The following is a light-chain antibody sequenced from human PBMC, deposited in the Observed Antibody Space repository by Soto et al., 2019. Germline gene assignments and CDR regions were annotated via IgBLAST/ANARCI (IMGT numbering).Light chain of an antibody. J-gene: IGKJ1*01. CDR2: AAS. V-gene: IGKV1-39*01. Sequence: IQMTQSPSSLSAYVGDRVTITCQASQDISNYLNWYQQKPGKVPKLLIYAASSLQSGVPSRFSGSGSGTDFTLTISSLQPEDFATYYCQQSYSTPPKTFGQGTKVDIK. CDR1: QDISNY. CDR3: QQSYSTPPKT.